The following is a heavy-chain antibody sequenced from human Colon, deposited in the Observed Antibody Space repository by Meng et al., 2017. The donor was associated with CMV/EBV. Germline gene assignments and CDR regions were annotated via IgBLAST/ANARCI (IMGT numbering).Heavy chain of an antibody. CDR3: AKNLFVPPGLMSVFAPNDY. D-gene: IGHD3-10*02. J-gene: IGHJ4*02. V-gene: IGHV3-23*01. CDR1: A. Sequence: AMAGLREAPGPGLEWVAVISSSGDEAYYSDSVQRRFIVSRDNAESTLFLQINGLGSKETAIYCYAKNLFVPPGLMSVFAPNDYWGRGMLVTVSS. CDR2: ISSSGDEA.